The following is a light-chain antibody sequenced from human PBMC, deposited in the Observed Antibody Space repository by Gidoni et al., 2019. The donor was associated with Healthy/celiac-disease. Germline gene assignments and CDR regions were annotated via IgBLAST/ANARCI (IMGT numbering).Light chain of an antibody. J-gene: IGKJ2*01. V-gene: IGKV3-20*01. CDR1: QSVSSSY. Sequence: DIVLTQSPGTLSLSPGERATLSCRASQSVSSSYLAWYQQKPGQAPRLLIYGASSRATGIPDRFSGSGSGTDFTLTISRLEPEDFAVYYCQQLGSFGQGTKLEIK. CDR3: QQLGS. CDR2: GAS.